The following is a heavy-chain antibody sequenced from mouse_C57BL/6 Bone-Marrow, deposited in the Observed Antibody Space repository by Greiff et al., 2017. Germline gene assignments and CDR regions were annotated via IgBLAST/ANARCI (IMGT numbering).Heavy chain of an antibody. CDR1: GYTFTSYW. Sequence: QVHVKQPGAELVKPGASVKMSCKASGYTFTSYWITWVKQRPGQGLEWIGDIYPGSGSTNYNEKFKSKATLTVDTSSSTAYMQLSSLTSEDSAVYYCARSGYYGSSYNFDYWGQGTTLTVSS. CDR3: ARSGYYGSSYNFDY. J-gene: IGHJ2*01. D-gene: IGHD1-1*01. CDR2: IYPGSGST. V-gene: IGHV1-55*01.